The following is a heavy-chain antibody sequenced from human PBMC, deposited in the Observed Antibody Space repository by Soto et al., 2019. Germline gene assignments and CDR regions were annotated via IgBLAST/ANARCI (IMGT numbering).Heavy chain of an antibody. J-gene: IGHJ6*02. D-gene: IGHD2-2*01. CDR1: GYTFTSYD. CDR2: INAGNGNT. Sequence: GASVKVSCKASGYTFTSYDMLTVRQAAGQRLEWMGWINAGNGNTKYSQKFQGRVTITRDTSASTAYMELSSLRSEDTAVYYCARKISKDYYHYGRDVWGQGTMVTVSS. CDR3: ARKISKDYYHYGRDV. V-gene: IGHV1-3*01.